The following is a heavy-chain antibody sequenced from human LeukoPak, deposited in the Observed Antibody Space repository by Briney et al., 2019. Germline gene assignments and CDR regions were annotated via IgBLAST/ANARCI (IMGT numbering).Heavy chain of an antibody. D-gene: IGHD4-11*01. CDR3: ARFLSSNYIYFDY. V-gene: IGHV5-51*01. CDR2: IYPGESDT. Sequence: GESLKISCKGSGYSFTSYWIGWVRQMPGKGLEWMGVIYPGESDTRYSPSFQGQVSISADKSISTAYLQWSSLKASDTAMYYCARFLSSNYIYFDYWGQGTLVTVSS. CDR1: GYSFTSYW. J-gene: IGHJ4*02.